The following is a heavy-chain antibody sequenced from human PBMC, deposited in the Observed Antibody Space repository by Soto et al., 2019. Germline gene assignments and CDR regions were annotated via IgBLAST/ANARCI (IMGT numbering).Heavy chain of an antibody. CDR1: GASISDRNW. Sequence: QVQLQESGPGLVKPSGTLSLTCAVSGASISDRNWWSCVRQPPGKGLEWMGEIYHSGTTNYNPSLKVRVTKSMDRPINHISLQLRSVTASESAVYYCARHIGVTGTRGFDYWGQGTLVTVSS. J-gene: IGHJ4*02. CDR2: IYHSGTT. CDR3: ARHIGVTGTRGFDY. D-gene: IGHD6-19*01. V-gene: IGHV4-4*02.